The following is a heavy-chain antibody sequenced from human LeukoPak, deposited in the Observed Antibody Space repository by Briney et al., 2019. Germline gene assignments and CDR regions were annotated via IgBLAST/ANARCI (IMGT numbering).Heavy chain of an antibody. CDR2: IYTSGST. Sequence: SETLSLTCTVSGGSISSYYWSWIRQPAGNGLEWIGRIYTSGSTNYNPSLKSRVTMSVDTSKNQFSLKLSSVTAADTAVYYCAREGRIVGATRFDYWGQGTLVTVSS. CDR1: GGSISSYY. CDR3: AREGRIVGATRFDY. J-gene: IGHJ4*02. V-gene: IGHV4-4*07. D-gene: IGHD1-26*01.